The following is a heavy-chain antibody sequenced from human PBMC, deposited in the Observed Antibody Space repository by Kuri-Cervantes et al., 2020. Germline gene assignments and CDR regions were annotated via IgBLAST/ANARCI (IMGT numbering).Heavy chain of an antibody. D-gene: IGHD3-10*01. CDR3: ARGLRGFGELFPNWYDP. CDR1: GGSISSGSYY. CDR2: IYTSGST. V-gene: IGHV4-61*02. J-gene: IGHJ5*02. Sequence: GTLPGGSISSGSYYWRWIRQPAGKGLEWIGRIYTSGSTNYNPSLKSRVTISVDTSKNQFSLKLSSVTAADTAVYYCARGLRGFGELFPNWYDPWGQGTLVTVSS.